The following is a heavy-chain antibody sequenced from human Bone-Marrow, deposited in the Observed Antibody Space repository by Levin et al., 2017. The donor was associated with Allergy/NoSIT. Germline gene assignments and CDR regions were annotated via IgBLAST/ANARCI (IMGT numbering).Heavy chain of an antibody. D-gene: IGHD2-2*01. J-gene: IGHJ6*02. CDR1: GFTFTNYG. V-gene: IGHV3-30*02. CDR3: AKDPCSSATCYGSYYYFDGMDA. Sequence: GGSLRLSCAASGFTFTNYGMHWVRQAPGKGLEWVAYLSYDRRNKYYAESVKGRFTISRDNVKDRLFLQLDSLRTDDTAVYFCAKDPCSSATCYGSYYYFDGMDAWGRGTTVTVSS. CDR2: LSYDRRNK.